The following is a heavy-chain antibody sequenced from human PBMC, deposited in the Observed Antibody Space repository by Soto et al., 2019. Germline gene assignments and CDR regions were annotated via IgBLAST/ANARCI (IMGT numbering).Heavy chain of an antibody. J-gene: IGHJ5*02. CDR3: ARDFWSGYYKGWFDP. D-gene: IGHD3-3*01. CDR1: GDTFTSYA. CDR2: INAGNGNT. Sequence: ASVKVSCKASGDTFTSYAMHWVRQAPGQRLEWMGWINAGNGNTKYSQKFQGRVTITRDTSASTAYMELSSLRSEDTAVYYCARDFWSGYYKGWFDPWGQGTLVTVSS. V-gene: IGHV1-3*01.